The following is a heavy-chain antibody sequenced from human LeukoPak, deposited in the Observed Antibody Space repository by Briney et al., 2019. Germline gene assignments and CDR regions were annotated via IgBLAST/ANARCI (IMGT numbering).Heavy chain of an antibody. J-gene: IGHJ6*02. CDR3: ASDYGGPGGAKFGMEV. V-gene: IGHV1-2*04. Sequence: ASVKVSCKASGYTFTGYYMHWVRQAPGQGLEWMGWINPNSGGTNYAQKFQGWVTMTRDTSISTAYMELSRLRSDDTAVYYCASDYGGPGGAKFGMEVWGQGTTVTVSS. D-gene: IGHD4-23*01. CDR1: GYTFTGYY. CDR2: INPNSGGT.